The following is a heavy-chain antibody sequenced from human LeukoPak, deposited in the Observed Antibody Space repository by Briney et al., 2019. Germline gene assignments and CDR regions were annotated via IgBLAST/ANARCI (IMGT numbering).Heavy chain of an antibody. CDR3: ARDNDSRDPPHFDY. CDR2: INPIFGTA. Sequence: ASVKVSCKASGGTFSNYAISWVRQAPGQGLEWMGGINPIFGTANYAQKFRGRVTITADKSTRTAYMELSSLRSEDTAGYYCARDNDSRDPPHFDYWGQGTLVIVSS. D-gene: IGHD3-16*01. CDR1: GGTFSNYA. J-gene: IGHJ4*02. V-gene: IGHV1-69*06.